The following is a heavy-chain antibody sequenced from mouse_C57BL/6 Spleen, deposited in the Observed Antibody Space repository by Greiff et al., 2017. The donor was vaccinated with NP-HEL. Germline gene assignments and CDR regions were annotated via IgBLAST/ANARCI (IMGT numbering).Heavy chain of an antibody. CDR2: IYPGSGST. D-gene: IGHD2-1*01. CDR3: ARVYGNYGYFDV. Sequence: VQLQQSGAELVKPGASVKMSCKASGYTFTSYWITWVKQRPGQGLEWIGDIYPGSGSTNYNEKFKSKATLTVDTSSSTAYMQLSSLTSEDSAVYYCARVYGNYGYFDVWGTGTTVTVSS. CDR1: GYTFTSYW. J-gene: IGHJ1*03. V-gene: IGHV1-55*01.